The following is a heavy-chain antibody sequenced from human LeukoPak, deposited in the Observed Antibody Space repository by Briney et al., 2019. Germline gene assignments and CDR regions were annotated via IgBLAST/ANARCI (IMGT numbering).Heavy chain of an antibody. V-gene: IGHV3-11*01. J-gene: IGHJ4*02. CDR2: ISSSGSTI. CDR1: GFTFSDYY. CDR3: ARVPWDSSGWYYFDY. D-gene: IGHD6-19*01. Sequence: GGSLRLSCAASGFTFSDYYMSWIRQAPGKGPEWVSYISSSGSTIYYADSVKGRFTISRDNAKNSLYLQMNSLRAEDTAVYYCARVPWDSSGWYYFDYWGQGTLVTVSS.